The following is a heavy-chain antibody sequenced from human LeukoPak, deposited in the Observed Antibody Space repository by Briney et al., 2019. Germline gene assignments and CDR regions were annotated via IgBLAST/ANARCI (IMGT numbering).Heavy chain of an antibody. CDR3: ARVRQLLIITYYYYYMDV. CDR2: ISAYNGNT. V-gene: IGHV1-18*01. J-gene: IGHJ6*03. Sequence: ASVKVSCKASGYTFTSYGISWVRQAPGQGLEWMGWISAYNGNTNYAQKLQGRVTMTTDTSTSTAYMELRSLRSDDTAVYYCARVRQLLIITYYYYYMDVWGKGTTITVSS. CDR1: GYTFTSYG. D-gene: IGHD2-2*01.